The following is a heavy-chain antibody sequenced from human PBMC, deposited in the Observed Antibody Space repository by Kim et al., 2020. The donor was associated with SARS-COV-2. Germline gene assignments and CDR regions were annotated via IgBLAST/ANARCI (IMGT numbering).Heavy chain of an antibody. Sequence: GGSLRLSCAASGFIFNNYAMSWVRQGPGKGLEWISAISETGKSTYYADSVRGRFTISRDNAKNMLYIQLNNLRAADTARYYCAKESRGARTRNSFDYWGQGTTVTVSS. CDR1: GFIFNNYA. J-gene: IGHJ4*02. V-gene: IGHV3-23*01. CDR3: AKESRGARTRNSFDY. CDR2: ISETGKST. D-gene: IGHD1-1*01.